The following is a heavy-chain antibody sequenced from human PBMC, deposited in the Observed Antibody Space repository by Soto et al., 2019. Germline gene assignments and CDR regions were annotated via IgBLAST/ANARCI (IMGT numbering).Heavy chain of an antibody. CDR3: ARKQAGFFYGIDY. D-gene: IGHD3-3*01. Sequence: SETLSLTYTVSGGYFNSGGYYWSWIRQHPGKGLEWLGHIDHSGYTFYNPSLQSRIILSMDTSKNQFSLKLSSATAADTAVYFCARKQAGFFYGIDYWGQGTLVTVSS. CDR1: GGYFNSGGYY. V-gene: IGHV4-31*03. J-gene: IGHJ4*02. CDR2: IDHSGYT.